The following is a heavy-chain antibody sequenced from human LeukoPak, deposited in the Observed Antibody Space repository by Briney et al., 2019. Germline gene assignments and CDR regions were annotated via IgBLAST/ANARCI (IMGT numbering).Heavy chain of an antibody. V-gene: IGHV4-34*01. D-gene: IGHD3-9*01. CDR3: ARARSDWSGSSIDY. CDR2: IHDSGTT. Sequence: ETLSLTCGVYGWSLSGYYWTWIPQPPATVLKRIEEIHDSGTTSYNPSLKSRVPISVDTSQNQFSLKLGPVTAADTAAYYCARARSDWSGSSIDYWGQGTLVSVSS. J-gene: IGHJ4*02. CDR1: GWSLSGYY.